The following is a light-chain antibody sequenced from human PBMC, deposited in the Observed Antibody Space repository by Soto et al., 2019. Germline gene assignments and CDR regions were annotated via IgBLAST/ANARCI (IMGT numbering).Light chain of an antibody. CDR2: DAS. CDR1: QSVSTY. J-gene: IGKJ5*01. V-gene: IGKV3-11*01. Sequence: IMLTQSPATLSLSPGERATFSCRASQSVSTYLAWYQQRPGQAPRLLIYDASYRATDIPPRFSGSGSGTDFTLTISSLEPEDFAVSYCQQRSSWPPTITFGQGTRLEIK. CDR3: QQRSSWPPTIT.